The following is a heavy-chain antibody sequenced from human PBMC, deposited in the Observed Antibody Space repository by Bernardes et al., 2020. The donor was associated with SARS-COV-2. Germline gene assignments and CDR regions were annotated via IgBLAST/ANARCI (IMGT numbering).Heavy chain of an antibody. CDR1: GFTFSYYA. Sequence: GGSLRLSCAASGFTFSYYAMHWVRKAPGKGLEWVAVISNDGRNEYYADSVKGRFTISRDNSKNTLFLQMNSLRAEDTAVSYSARSTGDCSGGTCYSDFDYWGQGTLVTVSS. V-gene: IGHV3-30*04. CDR3: ARSTGDCSGGTCYSDFDY. J-gene: IGHJ4*02. D-gene: IGHD2-15*01. CDR2: ISNDGRNE.